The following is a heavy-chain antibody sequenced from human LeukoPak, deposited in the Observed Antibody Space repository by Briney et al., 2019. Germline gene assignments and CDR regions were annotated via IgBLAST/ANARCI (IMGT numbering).Heavy chain of an antibody. CDR3: AKTPGYSSSWYDGGSY. CDR1: GFTFSSYG. D-gene: IGHD6-13*01. V-gene: IGHV3-30*18. Sequence: GRSLRLSCAASGFTFSSYGMHWVRQAPGKGLEWVAVISYDGSNKYYADSVKGRFTISRDNSKNTLYLQMNSLRAEDTAVYYCAKTPGYSSSWYDGGSYWGQGTLVTVSS. J-gene: IGHJ4*02. CDR2: ISYDGSNK.